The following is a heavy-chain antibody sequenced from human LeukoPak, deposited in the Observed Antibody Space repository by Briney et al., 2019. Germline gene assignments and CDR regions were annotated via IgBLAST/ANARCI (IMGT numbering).Heavy chain of an antibody. V-gene: IGHV4-34*01. Sequence: KPSETLSLTCAVYGGSFSGYSWSWIRQPPGKGLEWIGEINHSGSTNYNPSLKSRVTISVDTSKNQFSLKLSSVTAADTAVYYCARGGYYYDSSGGAFDIWGQGTMVTVSS. D-gene: IGHD3-22*01. CDR3: ARGGYYYDSSGGAFDI. J-gene: IGHJ3*02. CDR1: GGSFSGYS. CDR2: INHSGST.